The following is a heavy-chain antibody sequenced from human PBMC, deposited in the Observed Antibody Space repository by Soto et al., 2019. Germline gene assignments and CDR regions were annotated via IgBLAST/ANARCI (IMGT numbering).Heavy chain of an antibody. D-gene: IGHD3-10*01. CDR2: ISAYNGNT. Sequence: GASVKVSCKASGYTFSSYGISWVRQAPGQGLEWVGWISAYNGNTNYAQKLQGRVTMTTDTSTSTAYMELRSLRSDDTAVYYCARDADSYGSGSHLPFDYWGQGTLVTVSS. CDR3: ARDADSYGSGSHLPFDY. V-gene: IGHV1-18*01. CDR1: GYTFSSYG. J-gene: IGHJ4*02.